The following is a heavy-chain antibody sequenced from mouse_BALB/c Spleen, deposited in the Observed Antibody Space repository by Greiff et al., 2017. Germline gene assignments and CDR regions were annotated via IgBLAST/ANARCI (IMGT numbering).Heavy chain of an antibody. CDR1: GFSLTSYG. V-gene: IGHV2-2*02. CDR3: ARGPRFDY. J-gene: IGHJ2*01. Sequence: QVQLKQSGPGLVQPSQSLSITCTVSGFSLTSYGVHWVRQSPGKGLEWLGVIWSGGSTDYNAAFISRLSISKDNSKSQVFFKMNSLQANDTAIYYCARGPRFDYWGQGTTLTVSS. CDR2: IWSGGST. D-gene: IGHD6-1*01.